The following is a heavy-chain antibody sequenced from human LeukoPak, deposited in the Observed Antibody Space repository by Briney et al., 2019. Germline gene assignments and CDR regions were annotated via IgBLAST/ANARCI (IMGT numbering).Heavy chain of an antibody. Sequence: GGSLRLSCAASGFTVSSNHMSWVRQAPGKGLEWVSVIYSGGSTDYADSVKGRFTISRDNSKNTLYLQMNSLRAEDTAVYYCARGPAGYNWGQGTLVTFSS. CDR3: ARGPAGYN. V-gene: IGHV3-53*01. CDR2: IYSGGST. D-gene: IGHD1-1*01. J-gene: IGHJ4*02. CDR1: GFTVSSNH.